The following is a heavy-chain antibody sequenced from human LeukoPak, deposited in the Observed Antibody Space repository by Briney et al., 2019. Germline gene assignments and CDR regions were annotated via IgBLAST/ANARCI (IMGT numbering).Heavy chain of an antibody. CDR3: ARRGVTQKYFGY. Sequence: SQTLSLTCTVSVGSISSGGYYCSWIRQHPGKGLECNVYIYYSGSTYYNPSLKSRVTISVDTSKNQFSLKLSSVTAADTAVYYCARRGVTQKYFGYWGQGTLVTVSS. J-gene: IGHJ4*02. CDR2: IYYSGST. CDR1: VGSISSGGYY. D-gene: IGHD3-10*01. V-gene: IGHV4-31*03.